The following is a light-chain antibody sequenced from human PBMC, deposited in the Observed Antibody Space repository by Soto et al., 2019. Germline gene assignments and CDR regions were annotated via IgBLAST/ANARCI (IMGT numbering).Light chain of an antibody. CDR3: QSYDSSLSGV. Sequence: QAVVTQPPSVSGAPGQRVTISCTGSSSNIGAGYDVHWYQQFPGTAPKLLIYGNSNRPSGVPDRFSGSKSGTSASLAITGLQAEDEADYYCQSYDSSLSGVFGSGTTLTVL. CDR1: SSNIGAGYD. J-gene: IGLJ1*01. V-gene: IGLV1-40*01. CDR2: GNS.